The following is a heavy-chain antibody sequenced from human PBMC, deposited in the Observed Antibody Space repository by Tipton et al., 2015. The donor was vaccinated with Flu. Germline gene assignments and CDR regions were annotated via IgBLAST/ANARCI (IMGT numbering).Heavy chain of an antibody. V-gene: IGHV3-7*03. CDR2: IRQDGSEK. Sequence: SLRLSCAASGFTFSSYWMHWVRQAPGRGLEWVANIRQDGSEKYYVDSVKGRFTISRDNAKNSLYLQMNSLRADDTAVYYCARQIGGGDCYWGQGALVTVSS. CDR1: GFTFSSYW. D-gene: IGHD2-21*01. CDR3: ARQIGGGDCY. J-gene: IGHJ4*02.